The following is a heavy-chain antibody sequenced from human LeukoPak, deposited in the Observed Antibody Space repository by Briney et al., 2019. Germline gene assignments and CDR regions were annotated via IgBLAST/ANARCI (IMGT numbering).Heavy chain of an antibody. CDR1: GFTFSDYY. Sequence: KPGGSLRLSCAASGFTFSDYYMSWIRQAPGKGLEWVSYISSSGSTIYYADSVKGRFTISRDNAKNSLYLQMNSLRAEDTAVYYCARSAKGGCSSTSCLKYFQHWGQGTLVTVSS. J-gene: IGHJ1*01. CDR3: ARSAKGGCSSTSCLKYFQH. V-gene: IGHV3-11*04. CDR2: ISSSGSTI. D-gene: IGHD2-2*01.